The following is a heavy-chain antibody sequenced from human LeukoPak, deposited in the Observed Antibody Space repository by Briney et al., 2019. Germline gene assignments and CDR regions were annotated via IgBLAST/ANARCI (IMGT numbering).Heavy chain of an antibody. Sequence: GGSLRLSCAASGFTFSSSAMSWVRQAPGKGLEGVSNISGSGSGGSTYYADSVKGRFTISRDNSKNTLYLQMNSLRAEDTAVYYCAKSGYNRFDYWGQGTLVSVSS. CDR3: AKSGYNRFDY. CDR1: GFTFSSSA. V-gene: IGHV3-23*01. D-gene: IGHD5-24*01. CDR2: ISGSGSGGST. J-gene: IGHJ4*02.